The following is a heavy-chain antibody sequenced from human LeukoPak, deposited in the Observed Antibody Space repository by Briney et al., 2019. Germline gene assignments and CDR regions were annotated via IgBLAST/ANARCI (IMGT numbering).Heavy chain of an antibody. J-gene: IGHJ4*02. CDR3: ARGRRIVVVPAAMHY. V-gene: IGHV3-30*15. Sequence: GRSLRLSCAASGFTFSSYAMHWVRQAPGKGLEWVAVISYDGSNKYYADSVKGRFTISRDNSKNTLYLQMSSLRAEDTAVYYCARGRRIVVVPAAMHYWGQGTLVTVSS. CDR1: GFTFSSYA. CDR2: ISYDGSNK. D-gene: IGHD2-2*01.